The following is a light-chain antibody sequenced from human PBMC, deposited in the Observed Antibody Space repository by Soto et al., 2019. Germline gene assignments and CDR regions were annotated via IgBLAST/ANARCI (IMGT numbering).Light chain of an antibody. CDR2: KVF. CDR1: QSLIHSDGDTY. Sequence: VVMTQSKLSLPVTLGQPASISCRSIQSLIHSDGDTYLNWLQQRPGQSPRRLIYKVFDRDSGVPDRFSGSGSGTDFTLKISRVEAEDVGIYSCMQGTHWPWTFGQGTEVDIK. J-gene: IGKJ1*01. V-gene: IGKV2-30*02. CDR3: MQGTHWPWT.